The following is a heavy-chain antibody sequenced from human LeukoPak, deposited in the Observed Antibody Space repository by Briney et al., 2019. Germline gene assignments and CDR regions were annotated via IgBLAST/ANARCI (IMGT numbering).Heavy chain of an antibody. CDR2: IKQDGSDK. D-gene: IGHD6-19*01. CDR1: GFTFSSYW. V-gene: IGHV3-7*03. J-gene: IGHJ4*02. CDR3: VRYFTAVAPTLRLDY. Sequence: GGSLRLSCAASGFTFSSYWMNWVRQAPGKGLEWVATIKQDGSDKYYVDSVKGRFTISRDDAKNSLYLQMNSLRVEDTAVYHCVRYFTAVAPTLRLDYWGQGTLVTVSS.